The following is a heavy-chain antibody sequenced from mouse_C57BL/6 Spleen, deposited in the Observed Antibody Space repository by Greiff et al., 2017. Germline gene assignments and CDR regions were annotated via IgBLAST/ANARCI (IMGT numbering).Heavy chain of an antibody. J-gene: IGHJ2*01. CDR2: ISYSGST. CDR1: GYSITSGYD. CDR3: ARGSPYYFDY. Sequence: EVQRVESGPGMVKPSQSLSLTCTVTGYSITSGYDWHWIRHFPGNKLEWMGYISYSGSTNYNPSLKSRISITHDTSKNHFFLKLNSVTTEDTATYYCARGSPYYFDYWGQGTTLTVSS. V-gene: IGHV3-1*01. D-gene: IGHD1-1*01.